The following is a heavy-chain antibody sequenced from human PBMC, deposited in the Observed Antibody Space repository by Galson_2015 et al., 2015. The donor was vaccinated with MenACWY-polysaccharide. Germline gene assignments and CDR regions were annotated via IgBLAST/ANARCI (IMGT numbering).Heavy chain of an antibody. V-gene: IGHV4-31*03. CDR2: IYYSGST. D-gene: IGHD6-6*01. J-gene: IGHJ4*02. Sequence: TLSLTCTVSGGSISSGGYYWSWIRQHPGKGLEWIAYIYYSGSTYYNPSLKSRVTISVDTSKNQFSLKLSSVTAADTAVYYCARGETSSSSVYFDYWGQGTLVTVSS. CDR3: ARGETSSSSVYFDY. CDR1: GGSISSGGYY.